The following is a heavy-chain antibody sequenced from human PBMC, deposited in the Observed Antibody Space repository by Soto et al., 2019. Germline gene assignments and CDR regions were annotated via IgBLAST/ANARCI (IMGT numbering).Heavy chain of an antibody. J-gene: IGHJ4*02. CDR1: GFTFSNHA. V-gene: IGHV3-21*04. CDR2: IDSSGNFI. CDR3: AKDGSPLAVSY. Sequence: GGSMRLSCAASGFTFSNHAMNWVRQAPGKGLEWVSSIDSSGNFIYYADSVKGRFTISRDNAKTSLYLQMNSLRAEDTAVYYCAKDGSPLAVSYWGQGTLVTVSS. D-gene: IGHD2-15*01.